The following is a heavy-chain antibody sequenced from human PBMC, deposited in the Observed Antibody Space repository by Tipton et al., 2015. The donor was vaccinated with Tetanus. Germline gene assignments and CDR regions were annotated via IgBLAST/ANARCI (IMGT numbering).Heavy chain of an antibody. CDR1: GYSFTDYY. Sequence: QLVQSGPEVKKPGASVKISCKAVGYSFTDYYLHWVRQAPGQGLEWMGWINTYNGNTNYAQKLQGRVTMTTDTSTSTAYMELRSLRSDDTAVYYCARTYFWSGYWEFDYWGQGTLVTVSS. V-gene: IGHV1-18*04. D-gene: IGHD3-3*01. CDR3: ARTYFWSGYWEFDY. CDR2: INTYNGNT. J-gene: IGHJ4*02.